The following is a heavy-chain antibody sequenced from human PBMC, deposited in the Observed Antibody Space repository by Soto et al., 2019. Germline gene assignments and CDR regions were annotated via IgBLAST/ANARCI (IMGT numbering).Heavy chain of an antibody. Sequence: QVQLVQSGAEVKEPGSSVKVSCQASGGTFSSSALSWVRQAPGQGLEWMGGIIPLFRTPDYAQQFQGRVTITADESTSTAYMELSSLRSEDTAIYYCARDNGHPQLGGNYYYITDVWGQGTTITVSS. CDR1: GGTFSSSA. CDR2: IIPLFRTP. V-gene: IGHV1-69*12. D-gene: IGHD3-3*02. CDR3: ARDNGHPQLGGNYYYITDV. J-gene: IGHJ6*02.